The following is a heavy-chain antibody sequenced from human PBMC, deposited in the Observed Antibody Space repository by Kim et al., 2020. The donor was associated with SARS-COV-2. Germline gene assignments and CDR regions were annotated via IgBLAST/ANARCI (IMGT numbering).Heavy chain of an antibody. J-gene: IGHJ5*02. Sequence: SRVTMSVDTSKNQFSLKLSSVTAADTAVYYCARQDIVVVPAAILHWFDPWGQGTLVTVSS. CDR3: ARQDIVVVPAAILHWFDP. V-gene: IGHV4-39*01. D-gene: IGHD2-2*02.